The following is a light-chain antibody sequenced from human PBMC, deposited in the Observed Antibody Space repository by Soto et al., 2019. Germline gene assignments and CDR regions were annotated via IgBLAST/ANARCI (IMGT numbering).Light chain of an antibody. CDR3: QQYNNWPPWT. Sequence: IMMTQSPGPMSVSLGERATLSCRTGQTIYSNVAWYQQRPGQAPRLLIYRASTRATGVPARFSGSGSGTEFTLTISSLQSEDFAVYYCQQYNNWPPWTVGQGTKVEI. V-gene: IGKV3-15*01. CDR1: QTIYSN. J-gene: IGKJ1*01. CDR2: RAS.